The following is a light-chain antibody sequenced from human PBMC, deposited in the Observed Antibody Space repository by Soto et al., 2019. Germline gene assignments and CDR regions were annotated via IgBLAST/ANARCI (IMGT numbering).Light chain of an antibody. V-gene: IGLV1-40*01. CDR3: QSYDSSYV. J-gene: IGLJ1*01. CDR1: SANIGACYD. Sequence: QSVLTQPPSVSGAPGQRVTISCTGSSANIGACYDVHWYQQLPGTAPKLLIYGNSNRPSGVPDRFSGSKSGTSASLAITGLQAEDEADYYCQSYDSSYVFGTGTKLTVL. CDR2: GNS.